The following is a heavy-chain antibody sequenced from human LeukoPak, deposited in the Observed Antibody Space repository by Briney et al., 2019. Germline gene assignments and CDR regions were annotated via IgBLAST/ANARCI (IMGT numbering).Heavy chain of an antibody. Sequence: GGSLRLSCAAPGFTFSSYEMNWVRQAPGKGLEWVSYIGVSGSTMYYAESVKGRFTISRDNAKNSLYLQMNSLRAEDTAVYYCARERYCSSTSCPHGDLDYWGQGTLVSVSS. D-gene: IGHD2-2*01. CDR1: GFTFSSYE. CDR3: ARERYCSSTSCPHGDLDY. CDR2: IGVSGSTM. V-gene: IGHV3-48*03. J-gene: IGHJ4*02.